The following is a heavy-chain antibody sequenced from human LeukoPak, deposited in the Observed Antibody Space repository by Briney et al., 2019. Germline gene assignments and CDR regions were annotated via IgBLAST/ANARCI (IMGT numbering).Heavy chain of an antibody. D-gene: IGHD6-19*01. V-gene: IGHV4-39*07. J-gene: IGHJ4*02. Sequence: SETLSLTCTVSGGSISSSSYYWGWIRQPPGKGLEWIGSIYYSGSTYYNPSLKSRVTISVDTSKNQFSLKRSSVTAADTAVYYCARYVSGWYHYWGQGTLVTVSS. CDR2: IYYSGST. CDR1: GGSISSSSYY. CDR3: ARYVSGWYHY.